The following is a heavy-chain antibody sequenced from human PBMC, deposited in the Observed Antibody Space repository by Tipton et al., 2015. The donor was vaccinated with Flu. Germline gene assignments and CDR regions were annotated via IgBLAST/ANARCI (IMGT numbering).Heavy chain of an antibody. Sequence: TLSLTCTVSGGSISSSSYYWGWIRQPPGKGLGWIGSIYYSGSTYYNPSLKSRVTISVDTSKNQFSLKLSSVTAADTAVYYCARKYYYGSGRVPTFDYWGQGTLVTVSS. CDR3: ARKYYYGSGRVPTFDY. J-gene: IGHJ4*02. CDR1: GGSISSSSYY. D-gene: IGHD3-10*01. CDR2: IYYSGST. V-gene: IGHV4-39*07.